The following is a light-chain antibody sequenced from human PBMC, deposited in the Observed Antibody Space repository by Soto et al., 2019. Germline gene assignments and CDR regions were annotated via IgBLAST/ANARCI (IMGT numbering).Light chain of an antibody. Sequence: AIQMTQSPSSLSASVGDRVTITCRASQAIRNDLGWYQQKPGKAPKLLIYFASTLQSGVPSRFSGSGSGTDFTLTISSLQPEDFATYYCQQYNSYRAFGQGTKVDIK. J-gene: IGKJ1*01. CDR1: QAIRND. CDR2: FAS. CDR3: QQYNSYRA. V-gene: IGKV1-6*02.